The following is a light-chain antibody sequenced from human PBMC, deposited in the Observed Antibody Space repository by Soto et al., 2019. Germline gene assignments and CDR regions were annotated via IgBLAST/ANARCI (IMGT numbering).Light chain of an antibody. CDR2: GAS. Sequence: EIVSTQSPATLSVSPGEKATLSCRASQSVFYNLAWYQQKFGQAPRLLIYGASTRATGIPARFSGSGSGTEFTLTISSLQSEDFAVYYCQLHYNWLFTFGQGTKVDIK. J-gene: IGKJ2*01. V-gene: IGKV3-15*01. CDR1: QSVFYN. CDR3: QLHYNWLFT.